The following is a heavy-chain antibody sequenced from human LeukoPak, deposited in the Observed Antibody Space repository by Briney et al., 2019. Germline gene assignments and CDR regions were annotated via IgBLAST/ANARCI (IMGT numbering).Heavy chain of an antibody. CDR2: INPNSGGT. V-gene: IGHV1-2*02. CDR1: GGTFSSYA. J-gene: IGHJ4*02. D-gene: IGHD2-2*01. CDR3: AREEGYCSVTSCSAPFDY. Sequence: ASVKVSCKASGGTFSSYAISWVRQAPGQGLEWMGWINPNSGGTNYAQKFQGRVTMTRDTSISTAYMELSRLRSDDTAVYYCAREEGYCSVTSCSAPFDYWGQGTLVTVSS.